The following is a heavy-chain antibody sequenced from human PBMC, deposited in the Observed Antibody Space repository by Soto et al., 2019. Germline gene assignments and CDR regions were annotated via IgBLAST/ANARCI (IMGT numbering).Heavy chain of an antibody. CDR1: GNSFTTYY. V-gene: IGHV1-46*01. CDR3: AGLYHYDICGYYDY. Sequence: GASVKVSCKASGNSFTTYYMHWVRQAPGQGLEWMGIINPSGGRTTYAQKFQGRVTMTRDTSTSTFHMELSSLTSEDTAVYYCAGLYHYDICGYYDYWGQGTLVTVSS. J-gene: IGHJ4*02. D-gene: IGHD3-22*01. CDR2: INPSGGRT.